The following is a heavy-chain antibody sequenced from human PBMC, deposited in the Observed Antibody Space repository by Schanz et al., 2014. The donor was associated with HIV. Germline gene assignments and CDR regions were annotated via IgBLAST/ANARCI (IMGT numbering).Heavy chain of an antibody. J-gene: IGHJ6*02. D-gene: IGHD3-3*02. V-gene: IGHV1-69*01. Sequence: QVQLVQSGAEVKKPGSSVKVSCKASGGTFSIYAISWVRQAPGQGLEWMGGIIPIFGTANYAEKFQGRVTIIADESTSTAYMELSSLRSADTAVYFCARAAFSSEYYYGIDVWGQGTTVTVSS. CDR2: IIPIFGTA. CDR1: GGTFSIYA. CDR3: ARAAFSSEYYYGIDV.